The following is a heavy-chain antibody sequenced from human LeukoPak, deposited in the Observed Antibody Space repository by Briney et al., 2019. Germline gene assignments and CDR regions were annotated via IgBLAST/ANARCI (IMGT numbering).Heavy chain of an antibody. CDR1: EYTFTDYA. V-gene: IGHV1-3*01. D-gene: IGHD6-19*01. Sequence: ASVKVSCKASEYTFTDYAINWVRQAPGQRLEWMGWINAGNGNTKYSQKFQGRVTMTRDTSTSTVYMELSSLRSEDTAVYYCARVGGIAVADDAFDIWGQGTMVTVSS. CDR3: ARVGGIAVADDAFDI. J-gene: IGHJ3*02. CDR2: INAGNGNT.